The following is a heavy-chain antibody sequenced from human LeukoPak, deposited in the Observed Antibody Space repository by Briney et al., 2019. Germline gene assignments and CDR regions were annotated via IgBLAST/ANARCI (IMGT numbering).Heavy chain of an antibody. CDR1: GASISSGGYY. V-gene: IGHV4-31*03. J-gene: IGHJ4*02. CDR2: IKYSGST. Sequence: SETLSLTCTVSGASISSGGYYWSWIRQHPGKGLEWIGYIKYSGSTYYNPSLKSRVTISVDTSKNQFSLKLSSVTAADTAVFFCARVGSYFGSGSPAYWGQGTLVTVSS. D-gene: IGHD3-10*01. CDR3: ARVGSYFGSGSPAY.